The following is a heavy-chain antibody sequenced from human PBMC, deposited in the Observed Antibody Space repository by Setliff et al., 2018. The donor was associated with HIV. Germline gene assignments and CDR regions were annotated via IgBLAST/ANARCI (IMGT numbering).Heavy chain of an antibody. CDR2: LSGSGGST. V-gene: IGHV3-23*01. Sequence: PGGSLRLSCAASELTFSNYAMTWVRQAPGKGLEWVSSLSGSGGSTYYADSVKGRFTISRDNSKNTLYLRMDSLRAEDTAVYYCAKFFDGYGDYMGFDYWGQGTLVTVSS. D-gene: IGHD4-17*01. J-gene: IGHJ4*02. CDR3: AKFFDGYGDYMGFDY. CDR1: ELTFSNYA.